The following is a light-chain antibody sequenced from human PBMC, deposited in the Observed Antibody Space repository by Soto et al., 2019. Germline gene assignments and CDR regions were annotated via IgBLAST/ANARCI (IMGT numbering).Light chain of an antibody. CDR3: SSYTSSSTVV. J-gene: IGLJ2*01. Sequence: QSALTQPASVSGSPGQSITISCTGTSSDVGGYNYVSWYQQHPGEAPKLMIYDVSNRPSGVSNRFSGSKSGNTASLTISGLQGEDEADYYCSSYTSSSTVVFGGGTKVTVL. CDR1: SSDVGGYNY. CDR2: DVS. V-gene: IGLV2-14*01.